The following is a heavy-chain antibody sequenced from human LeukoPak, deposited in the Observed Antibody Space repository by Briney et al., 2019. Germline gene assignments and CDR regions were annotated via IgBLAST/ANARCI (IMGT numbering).Heavy chain of an antibody. V-gene: IGHV3-30*18. Sequence: PGRSLRLSCAASGFTFSSYGMHWVRQAPGKGLEWVAVISYDGSNKYYADSVKGRFTISRDNSKNTLYLQMNSLRAEDTAVYYCAKEGYCSGSNCYGAFDYWGQGTLVTVSS. J-gene: IGHJ4*02. CDR2: ISYDGSNK. D-gene: IGHD2-15*01. CDR3: AKEGYCSGSNCYGAFDY. CDR1: GFTFSSYG.